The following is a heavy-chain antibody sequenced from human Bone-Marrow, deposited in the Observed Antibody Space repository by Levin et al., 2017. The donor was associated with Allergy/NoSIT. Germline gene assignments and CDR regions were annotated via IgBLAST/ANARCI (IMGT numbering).Heavy chain of an antibody. V-gene: IGHV3-9*01. CDR1: GITFDDHA. D-gene: IGHD2-21*02. Sequence: PGGSLRLSCTGSGITFDDHAMHWVRQAPGRGLEWVSGISWNSAVIGYADSVKGRFTISRDNAENSLFLQMNSLRPEDTAFYYCAKVPFGDIDYYFDLWGRGTLVTVSS. CDR3: AKVPFGDIDYYFDL. CDR2: ISWNSAVI. J-gene: IGHJ2*01.